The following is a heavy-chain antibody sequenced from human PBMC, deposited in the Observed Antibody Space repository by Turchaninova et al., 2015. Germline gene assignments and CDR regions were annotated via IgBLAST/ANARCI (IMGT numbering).Heavy chain of an antibody. V-gene: IGHV4-31*03. CDR3: STDQTDYGSGKGGLDV. Sequence: QVQLQASGPGLLKPSQTLSLTCTISGDSTHNIEHYRPWIRQRPGKGLEWIGHIANSGSTSYNPSLKSRLIISLDKSENQFSLKMTSVTAADTAVYYCSTDQTDYGSGKGGLDVWGQGTTVTVSS. CDR1: GDSTHNIEHY. CDR2: IANSGST. D-gene: IGHD3-10*01. J-gene: IGHJ6*02.